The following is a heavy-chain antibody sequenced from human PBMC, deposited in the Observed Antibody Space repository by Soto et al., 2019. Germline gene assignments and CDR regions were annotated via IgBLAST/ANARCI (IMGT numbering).Heavy chain of an antibody. V-gene: IGHV4-39*01. CDR1: GGSISSSSYY. Sequence: SETLSLTCTVSGGSISSSSYYWDWIRQPPGKGLEWIGSIYYSGSTYYNPSLKSRVTISVDTSKNQFSLKLSSVTAADTAVYYCARRQTTVDAFDIWGQGTMVTVSS. CDR2: IYYSGST. CDR3: ARRQTTVDAFDI. J-gene: IGHJ3*02. D-gene: IGHD4-17*01.